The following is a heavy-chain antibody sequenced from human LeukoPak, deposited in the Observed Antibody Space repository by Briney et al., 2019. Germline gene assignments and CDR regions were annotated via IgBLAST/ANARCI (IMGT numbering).Heavy chain of an antibody. CDR2: ISYDGSNK. V-gene: IGHV3-30*18. CDR1: GFTFSSYG. D-gene: IGHD4-17*01. Sequence: GGSLRLSCAASGFTFSSYGMHWVRQAPGKGLEWVAVISYDGSNKYYADSVKGRFTISRDNSKNTLYLQMNSLRAEDTAVYYCAKPLYYGDYVGYFDYWGQGTLVAVSS. CDR3: AKPLYYGDYVGYFDY. J-gene: IGHJ4*02.